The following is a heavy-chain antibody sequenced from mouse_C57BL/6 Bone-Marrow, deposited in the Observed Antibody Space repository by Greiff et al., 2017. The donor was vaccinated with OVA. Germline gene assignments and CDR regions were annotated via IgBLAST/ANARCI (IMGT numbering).Heavy chain of an antibody. D-gene: IGHD1-1*01. CDR3: ARSYYYGRSYDWFAY. CDR2: ISNGGGST. Sequence: EVQLVESGGGLVQPGGSLKLSCAASGFTFSDYYMYWVRQTPEKRLEWVAYISNGGGSTYYPDTVKGRFTISRDNAKNTLYLQMSRLKSEDTAMYYCARSYYYGRSYDWFAYGGQGTLVTVSA. J-gene: IGHJ3*01. CDR1: GFTFSDYY. V-gene: IGHV5-12*01.